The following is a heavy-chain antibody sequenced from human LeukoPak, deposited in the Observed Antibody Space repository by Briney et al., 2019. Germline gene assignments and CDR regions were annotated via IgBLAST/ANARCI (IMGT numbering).Heavy chain of an antibody. D-gene: IGHD5-24*01. CDR2: ISSRGSTI. CDR3: ARRMRLQFRGFYYYYGMDV. J-gene: IGHJ6*02. V-gene: IGHV3-48*03. Sequence: GGPLRLPCGASGFTFSSYEMNWPPQATGKALEWVSYISSRGSTIYYADSVKGRFTISRDNAKNSLYLQMNSLRAEDTAVYYCARRMRLQFRGFYYYYGMDVWGQGTTVTVSS. CDR1: GFTFSSYE.